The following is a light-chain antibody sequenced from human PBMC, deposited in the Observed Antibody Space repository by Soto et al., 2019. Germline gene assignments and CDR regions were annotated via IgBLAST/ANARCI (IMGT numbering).Light chain of an antibody. Sequence: DIQMTQSPSTLSASVGDRITLTCRASQSMSRWLAWYQQKPGKAPKLLIYKASTLESGVPLRFSGSGSGTEFTLTISSVQPDDSATYYCQQYSTSPYNFGQGTKLEIK. CDR1: QSMSRW. CDR3: QQYSTSPYN. J-gene: IGKJ2*01. V-gene: IGKV1-5*03. CDR2: KAS.